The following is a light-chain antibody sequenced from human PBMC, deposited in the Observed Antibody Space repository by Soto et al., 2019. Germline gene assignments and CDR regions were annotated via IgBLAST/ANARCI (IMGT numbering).Light chain of an antibody. CDR1: QSVRGNY. CDR3: HQYGDSPLT. CDR2: SAS. Sequence: EIVLTQSPGTLSLSPGERAILSCRASQSVRGNYLAWYQHKPGQAPRLLMYSASSRAVGIPDRFSGSGSGTESTLAISRLEPEDFAVFYCHQYGDSPLTFGQGTRLEIK. J-gene: IGKJ5*01. V-gene: IGKV3-20*01.